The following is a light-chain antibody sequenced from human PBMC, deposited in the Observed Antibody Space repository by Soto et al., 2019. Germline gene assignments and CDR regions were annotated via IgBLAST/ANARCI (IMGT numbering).Light chain of an antibody. V-gene: IGLV2-8*01. CDR2: EVS. J-gene: IGLJ2*01. CDR3: SLYVGNNNLV. Sequence: QSVLTQPPSASGSPGQSVTVSCTGTSSDIGDYNYVSWYQQHPGKAPKLMIYEVSKRPSGVPDRFSGSKSGNTASLTVSGLQADDEADYYCSLYVGNNNLVFGGGTQLTVL. CDR1: SSDIGDYNY.